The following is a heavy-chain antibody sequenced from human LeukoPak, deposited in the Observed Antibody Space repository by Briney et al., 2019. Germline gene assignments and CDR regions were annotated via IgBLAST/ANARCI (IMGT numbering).Heavy chain of an antibody. V-gene: IGHV3-30*01. D-gene: IGHD1-26*01. CDR2: ISYDGSDQ. CDR1: GFTFTTYA. CDR3: ARPHSGTHGTFHI. J-gene: IGHJ3*02. Sequence: GGSLRLSCAASGFTFTTYAIHWLRQAPGKGPEWVARISYDGSDQCYADSVKGRFTISRDDPKNTVFLQMNSLRLEDTATYCCARPHSGTHGTFHIWGQRTVVTVSS.